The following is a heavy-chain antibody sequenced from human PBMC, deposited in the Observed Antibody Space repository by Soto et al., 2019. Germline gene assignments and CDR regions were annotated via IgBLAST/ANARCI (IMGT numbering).Heavy chain of an antibody. D-gene: IGHD2-2*01. CDR1: GFTFSNAW. Sequence: GGSLRLSCAASGFTFSNAWMSWVRQAPGKGLEWVGRIKSKTDGGTTDYAAPVKGRFTISRDDTKNTLYLQMNSLKTEDTAVYYCAREGYCSSTSCFDQTYYGMDVWGQGTTVTVSS. CDR2: IKSKTDGGTT. J-gene: IGHJ6*02. V-gene: IGHV3-15*01. CDR3: AREGYCSSTSCFDQTYYGMDV.